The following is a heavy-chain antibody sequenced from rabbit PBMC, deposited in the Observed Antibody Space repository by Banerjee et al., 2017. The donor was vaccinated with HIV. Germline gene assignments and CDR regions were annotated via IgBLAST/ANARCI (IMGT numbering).Heavy chain of an antibody. CDR2: INTGSGST. CDR1: GFDFSSNA. V-gene: IGHV1S47*01. Sequence: QEQLVESGGGLVQPGGSLKLSCKASGFDFSSNAMCWVRQAPGKGPEWIACINTGSGSTWYASWAKGRFTISKTSSTTVTLQMTSLTAADTATYFCARRYWNAFDPWGQGTLVTVS. CDR3: ARRYWNAFDP. J-gene: IGHJ2*01.